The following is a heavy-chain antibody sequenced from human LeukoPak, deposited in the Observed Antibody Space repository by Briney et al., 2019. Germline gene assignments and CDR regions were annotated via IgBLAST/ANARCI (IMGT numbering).Heavy chain of an antibody. J-gene: IGHJ6*02. V-gene: IGHV3-33*08. CDR3: ARDTHSSSWYSYYYYYYGMDV. D-gene: IGHD6-13*01. Sequence: GGSLRLSCAATGFPFSTAWMTWVRQAPGKGLEWVAVIWYDGSNKYYADSVKGRFTISRDNSKNTLYLQMNSLRAEDTAVYYCARDTHSSSWYSYYYYYYGMDVWGQGTTVTVSS. CDR2: IWYDGSNK. CDR1: GFPFSTAW.